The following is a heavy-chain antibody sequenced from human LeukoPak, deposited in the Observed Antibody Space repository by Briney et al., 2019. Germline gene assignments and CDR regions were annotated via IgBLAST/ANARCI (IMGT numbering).Heavy chain of an antibody. Sequence: VASVKVSFKASGYTFTSYAMHWVRQAPGQRLEWMGWINAGNGNTKYSQKFQGRVTITRDTSASTAYMELSSLRSEDTAVYYCARRLNGAHFDYWGQGTLVTVSS. CDR1: GYTFTSYA. V-gene: IGHV1-3*01. D-gene: IGHD4-17*01. CDR2: INAGNGNT. CDR3: ARRLNGAHFDY. J-gene: IGHJ4*02.